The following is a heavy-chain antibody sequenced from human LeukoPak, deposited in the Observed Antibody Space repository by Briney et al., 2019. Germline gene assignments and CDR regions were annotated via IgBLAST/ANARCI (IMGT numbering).Heavy chain of an antibody. J-gene: IGHJ4*02. D-gene: IGHD3-22*01. V-gene: IGHV3-15*01. CDR3: TTDHSGHYVYYFDY. CDR2: IKSKTDGGTT. CDR1: GFTFSNAW. Sequence: GGSLRLSCAASGFTFSNAWMSWVRQAPGKGLEWVGRIKSKTDGGTTDYAAPVKGRFTISRDDSKNTLYLQMNSLKTEDTAVYYCTTDHSGHYVYYFDYWGQGTLVTVSS.